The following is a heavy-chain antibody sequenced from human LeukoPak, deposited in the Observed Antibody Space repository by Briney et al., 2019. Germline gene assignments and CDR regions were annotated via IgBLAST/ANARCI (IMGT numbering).Heavy chain of an antibody. CDR1: GLTFSSYE. Sequence: GGSLRLSCAASGLTFSSYETNWVRQAPGKGLEWVSYISSSGSTIYYADSVKGRFTISRDNAKNSLYLQMNSLRAEDTAVYYCAELGITMIGGVWGKGTTVTISS. CDR3: AELGITMIGGV. CDR2: ISSSGSTI. J-gene: IGHJ6*04. V-gene: IGHV3-48*03. D-gene: IGHD3-10*02.